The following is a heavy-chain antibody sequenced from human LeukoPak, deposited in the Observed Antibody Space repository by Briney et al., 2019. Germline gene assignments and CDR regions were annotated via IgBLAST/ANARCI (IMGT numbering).Heavy chain of an antibody. V-gene: IGHV4-34*01. CDR3: ARVTHVVITALGNWFDP. J-gene: IGHJ5*02. CDR2: IHHTGDT. D-gene: IGHD2-21*02. CDR1: GGSFSGYY. Sequence: PSETLSLTCAVYGGSFSGYYWSWIRQPPGKGLEWIGEIHHTGDTNYNPSLKSRVAISVDKSKNQFSLKLNSVTAADTAVYYCARVTHVVITALGNWFDPWGQGTLVGVS.